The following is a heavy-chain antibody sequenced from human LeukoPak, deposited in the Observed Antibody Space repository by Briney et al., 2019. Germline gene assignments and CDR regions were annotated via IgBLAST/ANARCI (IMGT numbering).Heavy chain of an antibody. V-gene: IGHV5-51*01. CDR1: GYSFTSYW. Sequence: PGESLKISCKGSGYSFTSYWIGWVRQMPGKGLEWMGIIYPGDSDTRYSPPFQGQVTISADKSISTAYLQWSSLKASDTAMYYCARPHIAAAGNDAFDIWGQGTMVTVSS. J-gene: IGHJ3*02. CDR2: IYPGDSDT. CDR3: ARPHIAAAGNDAFDI. D-gene: IGHD6-13*01.